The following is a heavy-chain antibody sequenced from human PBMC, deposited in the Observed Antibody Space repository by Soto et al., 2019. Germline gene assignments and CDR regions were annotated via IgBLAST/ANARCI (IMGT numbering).Heavy chain of an antibody. J-gene: IGHJ3*02. D-gene: IGHD3-22*01. CDR1: GYTLTELS. V-gene: IGHV1-24*01. CDR3: ATTTTIVVPVYVAFDI. Sequence: ASVKVSCKVSGYTLTELSMHWVRQAPGKGLEWMGGFDPEDGETIYAQKFQGRVTMTEDTSTDTAYMELSSLGSEDTAVYYCATTTTIVVPVYVAFDIWGQGTMVTVSS. CDR2: FDPEDGET.